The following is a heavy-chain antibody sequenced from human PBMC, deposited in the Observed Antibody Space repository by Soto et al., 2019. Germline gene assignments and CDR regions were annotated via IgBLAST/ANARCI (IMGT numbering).Heavy chain of an antibody. V-gene: IGHV4-30-4*01. D-gene: IGHD6-13*01. CDR1: GGSIRSGDYY. CDR3: AREIMAADHFDY. CDR2: VHYSGNT. Sequence: SETLSLTCTVSGGSIRSGDYYWSWIRQTPERGLEWCGYVHYSGNTFYNPSLKSRATISLDTSRNQFSLNLSSVTAADSAVYYCAREIMAADHFDYWGQGALVTSPQ. J-gene: IGHJ4*02.